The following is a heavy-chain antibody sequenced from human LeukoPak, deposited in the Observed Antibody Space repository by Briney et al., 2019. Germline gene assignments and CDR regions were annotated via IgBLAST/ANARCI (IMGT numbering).Heavy chain of an antibody. Sequence: GASVKVSCKASGGTFSSYAISWVRQAPGQGLEWMRRIIPIFGTANYAQKFQGRVTITTDESTSTAYMELSSLISEDTAVYYCARGRRPSYSSSWYPAFDYWGQGTLVTVSS. D-gene: IGHD6-13*01. V-gene: IGHV1-69*05. CDR2: IIPIFGTA. CDR3: ARGRRPSYSSSWYPAFDY. CDR1: GGTFSSYA. J-gene: IGHJ4*02.